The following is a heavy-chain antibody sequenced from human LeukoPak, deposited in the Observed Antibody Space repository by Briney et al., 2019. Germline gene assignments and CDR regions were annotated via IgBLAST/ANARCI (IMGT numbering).Heavy chain of an antibody. D-gene: IGHD4-17*01. CDR2: ISSSGNTI. J-gene: IGHJ3*02. V-gene: IGHV3-48*03. CDR1: GFTFSSYE. Sequence: GGSLRLSCAASGFTFSSYEMNWVRQAPGKGLEWVSYISSSGNTIYYADSVKGRFTISRDNAKNSLYLQMNSLRAEDTAVYYCANSYGDSPGAFDIWGQGTMVTVSS. CDR3: ANSYGDSPGAFDI.